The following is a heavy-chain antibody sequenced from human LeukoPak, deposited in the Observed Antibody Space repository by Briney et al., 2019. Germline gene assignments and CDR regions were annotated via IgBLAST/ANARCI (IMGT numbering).Heavy chain of an antibody. V-gene: IGHV1-2*02. J-gene: IGHJ4*02. CDR2: INPNSGGT. Sequence: ASVKVSCKASGYTFTGYYMHWVRQAPGQGLEWMGWINPNSGGTNYAQKFQGRVTMTRDTSISTAYMELSRLRSDDTAVYYCARSPEWWVTTDLDYWGQGTLVTVSS. D-gene: IGHD2-15*01. CDR1: GYTFTGYY. CDR3: ARSPEWWVTTDLDY.